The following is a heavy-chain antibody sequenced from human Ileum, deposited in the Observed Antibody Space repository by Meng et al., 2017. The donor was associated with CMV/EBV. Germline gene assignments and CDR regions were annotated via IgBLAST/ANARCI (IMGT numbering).Heavy chain of an antibody. D-gene: IGHD2-2*01. J-gene: IGHJ5*02. CDR2: SGNT. V-gene: IGHV4-61*02. CDR3: ARYASGTTSWFDT. CDR1: GGSISSGNYY. Sequence: TCTVSGGSISSGNYYWSWIRQPAGKGLEWIGRSGNTNYNPSLKSRVTISLDTSNNQFSLKLTSVTAADTAVYYCARYASGTTSWFDTWGQGTLVTVSS.